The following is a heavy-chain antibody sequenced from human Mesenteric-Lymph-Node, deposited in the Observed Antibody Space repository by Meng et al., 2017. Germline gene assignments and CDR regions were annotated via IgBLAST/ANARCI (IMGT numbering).Heavy chain of an antibody. CDR2: ISPNGGGT. CDR1: GYTFTDYY. V-gene: IGHV1-2*02. D-gene: IGHD2-2*01. Sequence: ASVKVSCKASGYTFTDYYIHWIRQAPGQGLEWMGWISPNGGGTVYAQKFQGRVTMTSDTSINTAYMELSRLVFDNTAMYFGVTIEGGFGTTWGQGTTVTVSS. J-gene: IGHJ4*02. CDR3: VTIEGGFGTT.